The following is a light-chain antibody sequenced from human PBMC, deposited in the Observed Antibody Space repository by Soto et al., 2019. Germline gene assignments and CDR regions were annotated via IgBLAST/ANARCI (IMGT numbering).Light chain of an antibody. J-gene: IGKJ1*01. V-gene: IGKV1-39*01. CDR3: PQSFSTLWT. CDR1: QNINNY. CDR2: AAS. Sequence: DIQVTQSPSSLSASVGDRVTITCRASQNINNYLNWYQQKPGKAPKLLIYAASSLQSGVPSRFSGSGSGTDFTLTISSLQPEDFATYYCPQSFSTLWTCGQGPKVEIK.